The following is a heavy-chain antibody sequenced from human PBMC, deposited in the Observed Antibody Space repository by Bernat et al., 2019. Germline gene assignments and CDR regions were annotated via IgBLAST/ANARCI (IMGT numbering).Heavy chain of an antibody. Sequence: EVQLVESGGGLVKPGGSLRLSCAASGFIFNNAWMSWVRQAPGRELEWVGRIKSKTDGGTTDYAAPVKGRFTISRDDSKNALYLQMNSLKTKDTAVYYCNTDRSPIRLDAFDIWGQGTMVTVSS. CDR1: GFIFNNAW. CDR2: IKSKTDGGTT. D-gene: IGHD2-21*01. V-gene: IGHV3-15*01. J-gene: IGHJ3*02. CDR3: NTDRSPIRLDAFDI.